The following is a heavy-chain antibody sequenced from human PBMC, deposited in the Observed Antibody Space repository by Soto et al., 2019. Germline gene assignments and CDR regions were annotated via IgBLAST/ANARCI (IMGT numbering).Heavy chain of an antibody. J-gene: IGHJ6*03. CDR2: MNPNSGNT. CDR3: ARAVYDFWSGYYYMDV. V-gene: IGHV1-8*01. CDR1: GYTFTSYD. Sequence: QVQLVQSGAEVKKPGASVKVSCKASGYTFTSYDINWVRQATXQGLXWMGWMNPNSGNTGYAQKFQGRVTMTRNTSISTAYMELSSLRSEDTAVYYCARAVYDFWSGYYYMDVWGKGXTVTVSS. D-gene: IGHD3-3*01.